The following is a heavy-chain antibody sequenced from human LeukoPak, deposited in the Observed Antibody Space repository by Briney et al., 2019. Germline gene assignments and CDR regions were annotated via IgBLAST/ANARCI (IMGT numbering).Heavy chain of an antibody. CDR1: GFTFRSYS. CDR3: ARRKAVALFDP. V-gene: IGHV3-48*01. Sequence: GGSLRLSCAAFGFTFRSYSMNWVRQAPGQGLEWLSYINSDNSKIYYADSVKGRFTISRDEAKNSLYLQMNSLRVEDTAVYYCARRKAVALFDPWGQGTLVTVSS. D-gene: IGHD6-19*01. J-gene: IGHJ5*02. CDR2: INSDNSKI.